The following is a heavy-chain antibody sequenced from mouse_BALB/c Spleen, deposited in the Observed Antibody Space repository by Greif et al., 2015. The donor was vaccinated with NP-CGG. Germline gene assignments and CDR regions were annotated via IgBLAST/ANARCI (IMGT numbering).Heavy chain of an antibody. CDR3: ARETDGNPFAY. D-gene: IGHD2-1*01. V-gene: IGHV1-54*03. CDR2: INPGSGGT. CDR1: GYAFTNYL. J-gene: IGHJ3*01. Sequence: VQLQQSGAELVRPGTSVKVSCKASGYAFTNYLVEWVKQRPGQGLEWMGVINPGSGGTNYNEKFKGKATLTADKSSSTAYMQLSSLTSDDSAVYFCARETDGNPFAYWGQGTLVTVSA.